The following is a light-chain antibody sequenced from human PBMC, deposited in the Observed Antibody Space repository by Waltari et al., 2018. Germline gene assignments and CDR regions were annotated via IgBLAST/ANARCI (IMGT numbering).Light chain of an antibody. Sequence: QSALTQPASVSGSPGQSITISCTGTSSDVGGYNYVSWYQQHPGKVPKLLIFDVSNRPSGVSNRFSGSKSGNTASLTISGLQAEDKSDYYCCSFTSRSTWVFGGGTKLTVL. CDR2: DVS. J-gene: IGLJ3*02. V-gene: IGLV2-14*01. CDR1: SSDVGGYNY. CDR3: CSFTSRSTWV.